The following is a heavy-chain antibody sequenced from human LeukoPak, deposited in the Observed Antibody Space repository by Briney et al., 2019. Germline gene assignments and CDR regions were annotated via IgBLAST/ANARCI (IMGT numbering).Heavy chain of an antibody. CDR2: IWYDGSNK. CDR1: GFTFSSYG. Sequence: PGGSLRLSCAASGFTFSSYGMHWVRQAPGKGLEWVAVIWYDGSNKYYADSVKGRFTISRDNSKNTLYLQMNSLRAEDTAVYYCARDHETYYYDSSGYYRLTNWFDPWGQGTLVTVSS. D-gene: IGHD3-22*01. CDR3: ARDHETYYYDSSGYYRLTNWFDP. V-gene: IGHV3-33*01. J-gene: IGHJ5*02.